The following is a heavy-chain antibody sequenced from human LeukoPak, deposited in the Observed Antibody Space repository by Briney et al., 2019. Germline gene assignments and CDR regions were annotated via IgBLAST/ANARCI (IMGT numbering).Heavy chain of an antibody. V-gene: IGHV3-23*01. D-gene: IGHD6-19*01. CDR3: AKGVAVAGTGGSSDWFDP. Sequence: GGSLRLSCAASGFTFSSYAMTWVRQAPGKGLEWVSAISGSGGSTYYADSVKGRFTISRDNSKNTLYLQMNSLRAEDTAVHYCAKGVAVAGTGGSSDWFDPWGQGTLVTVSS. J-gene: IGHJ5*02. CDR2: ISGSGGST. CDR1: GFTFSSYA.